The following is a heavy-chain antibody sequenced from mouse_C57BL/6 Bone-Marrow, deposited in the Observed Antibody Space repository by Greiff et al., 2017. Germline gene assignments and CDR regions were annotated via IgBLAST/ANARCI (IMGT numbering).Heavy chain of an antibody. V-gene: IGHV1-80*01. J-gene: IGHJ3*01. Sequence: QVQLQQSGAELVKPGASVKISCKASGYAFSSYWMNWVKQRPGKGLEWIGQIYPGDGDTNYNGKFKGKATLTADKSSSTAYMQLSSLTSEDSAVYCWARSRLGNYPFAYWGQGTLVTVSA. CDR3: ARSRLGNYPFAY. D-gene: IGHD2-1*01. CDR2: IYPGDGDT. CDR1: GYAFSSYW.